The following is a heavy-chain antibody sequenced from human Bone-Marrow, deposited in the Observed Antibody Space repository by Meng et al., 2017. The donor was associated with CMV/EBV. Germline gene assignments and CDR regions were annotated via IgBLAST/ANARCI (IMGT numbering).Heavy chain of an antibody. D-gene: IGHD2-15*01. Sequence: GESLKISCEVSGFTFSRYAMTWVRQTPGKGLEWVSTLNGGNAEVNYADSVKGRFTISRDNSKNTLYLQMNSLRAEDTAVYYCARVGGYCSGGSCYYYGMDVWGQGTTVTGSS. CDR2: LNGGNAEV. J-gene: IGHJ6*02. CDR3: ARVGGYCSGGSCYYYGMDV. V-gene: IGHV3-23*01. CDR1: GFTFSRYA.